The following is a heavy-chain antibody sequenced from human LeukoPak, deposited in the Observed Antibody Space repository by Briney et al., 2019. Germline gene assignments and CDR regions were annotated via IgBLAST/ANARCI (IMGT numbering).Heavy chain of an antibody. J-gene: IGHJ6*03. Sequence: NPSETLSLTCTVSGGSMFRFHWSWIRQSAGKGLEWIGHIYVSGTTTYNPSLKGRGTMSVNTSKNQVSLRLSSVTAADTAVYYCARLRFYDSSGYSPGYYMDVWGKGTTVIVS. CDR3: ARLRFYDSSGYSPGYYMDV. CDR2: IYVSGTT. CDR1: GGSMFRFH. V-gene: IGHV4-4*07. D-gene: IGHD3-22*01.